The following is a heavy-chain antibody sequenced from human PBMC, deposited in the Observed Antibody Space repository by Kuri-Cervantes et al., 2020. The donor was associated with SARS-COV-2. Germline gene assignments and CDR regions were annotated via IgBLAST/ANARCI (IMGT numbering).Heavy chain of an antibody. CDR3: ARLVDIVVVPAAQRGWFDP. D-gene: IGHD2-2*01. J-gene: IGHJ5*02. CDR2: IYPGDSDT. CDR1: GYSFTSYW. V-gene: IGHV5-51*01. Sequence: KVSCKGSGYSFTSYWIGWVRQMPGKGLEWMGIIYPGDSDTRYSPSFQGQVTISADKSISTAYLQWSSLKASDTAMYYCARLVDIVVVPAAQRGWFDPWGQGTLVPSPQ.